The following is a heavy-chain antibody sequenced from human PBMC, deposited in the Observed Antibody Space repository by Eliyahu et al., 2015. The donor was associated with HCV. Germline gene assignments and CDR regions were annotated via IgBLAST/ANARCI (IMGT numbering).Heavy chain of an antibody. D-gene: IGHD5-24*01. Sequence: EVQLLESGGGLVQPGGSLRLSCTASGFTFSSYAMSWVRQSPGKGLEWVSSIRAGNGVTYYADSVKGRFTISRDDSKNTLYLQMNSLRAEDTALYYCAKAPETWYYFDYWGQGSLVTVSS. CDR3: AKAPETWYYFDY. J-gene: IGHJ4*02. CDR1: GFTFSSYA. CDR2: IRAGNGVT. V-gene: IGHV3-23*01.